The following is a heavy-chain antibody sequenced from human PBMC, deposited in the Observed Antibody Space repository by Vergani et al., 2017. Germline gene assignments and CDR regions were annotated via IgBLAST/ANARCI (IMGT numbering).Heavy chain of an antibody. J-gene: IGHJ2*01. D-gene: IGHD4-17*01. Sequence: EVELVQSGPEMSKPGESLKISCKRSEYSFGNYWIGWVRQMPGKGLEWMGIIYPADFDTRYSPSFQGQVTISADKSISTAFLQWDSLKASDTALYYCARRGGLWDGDYALGYFDLWGRGTLVTVSS. V-gene: IGHV5-51*03. CDR1: EYSFGNYW. CDR3: ARRGGLWDGDYALGYFDL. CDR2: IYPADFDT.